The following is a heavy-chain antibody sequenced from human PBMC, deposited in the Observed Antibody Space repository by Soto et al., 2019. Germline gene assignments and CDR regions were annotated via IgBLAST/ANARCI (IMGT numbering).Heavy chain of an antibody. CDR2: IYYSGST. Sequence: QVQLQESGPGLVKPSQTLSLTCTVSGGSISSGDYYWSWIRQPPGKGLEWIGYIYYSGSTYYNPSLKSRVTISIDTSKNQFSLKLSSVTAADTAVFYCSRALSRILNRPFDYWGQGTLVTVSS. CDR3: SRALSRILNRPFDY. V-gene: IGHV4-30-4*01. CDR1: GGSISSGDYY. J-gene: IGHJ4*02.